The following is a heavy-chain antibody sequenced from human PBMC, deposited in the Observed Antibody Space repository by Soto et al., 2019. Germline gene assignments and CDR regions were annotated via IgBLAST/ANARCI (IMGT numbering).Heavy chain of an antibody. CDR1: GGSFSGYY. CDR2: INHSGST. Sequence: SETLSLTCAVYGGSFSGYYWSWIRQPPGKGLEWIGEINHSGSTNYNPSLKSRVTISVDTSKNQFSLKLSSVTAADTAVYYCAGDVGSAYANCYFYYWGQGTLVTVSS. J-gene: IGHJ4*02. V-gene: IGHV4-34*01. CDR3: AGDVGSAYANCYFYY. D-gene: IGHD3-22*01.